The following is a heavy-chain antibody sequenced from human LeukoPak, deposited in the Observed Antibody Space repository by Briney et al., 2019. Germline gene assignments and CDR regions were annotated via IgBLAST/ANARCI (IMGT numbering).Heavy chain of an antibody. D-gene: IGHD2/OR15-2a*01. CDR3: ALRKSNYFYFGMDV. V-gene: IGHV1-8*01. J-gene: IGHJ6*02. CDR2: INPDNGNT. Sequence: ASVRVSCKASGYTFSAYDIIWVRQASGQGLKWMGGINPDNGNTGYAQKFQGRVTVTRNTSISTAYMELGGLRSDDTAVYYCALRKSNYFYFGMDVWGQGTAVIVSS. CDR1: GYTFSAYD.